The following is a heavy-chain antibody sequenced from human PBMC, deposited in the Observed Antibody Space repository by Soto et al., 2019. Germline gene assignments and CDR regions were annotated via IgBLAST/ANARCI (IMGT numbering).Heavy chain of an antibody. CDR1: GYTITIYG. CDR3: ARGIGGYGDYLDY. CDR2: ISAYNGNT. Sequence: VSVNLYCKAAGYTITIYGISWVRQAPGQGLEWMGWISAYNGNTNYAQKLQGRVTMTTDTSTSTAYMELRSLRSDDTAVYYCARGIGGYGDYLDYWGQGTLVTVSS. D-gene: IGHD4-17*01. J-gene: IGHJ4*02. V-gene: IGHV1-18*01.